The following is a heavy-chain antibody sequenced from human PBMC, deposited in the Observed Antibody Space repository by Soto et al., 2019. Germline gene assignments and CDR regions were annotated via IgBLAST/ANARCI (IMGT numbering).Heavy chain of an antibody. CDR3: ASRSGQLPYYVDY. D-gene: IGHD6-6*01. Sequence: QVQLVQSGAEVKKPGASVKVSCKASGYTFTNYGISWVRQAPGQGLEWMGWISAYNGNTNYAQKFQGRVTMTTDTTASTAYRELRSLSTDDTAVYYCASRSGQLPYYVDYWGQGTLVTVSS. J-gene: IGHJ4*02. CDR2: ISAYNGNT. V-gene: IGHV1-18*01. CDR1: GYTFTNYG.